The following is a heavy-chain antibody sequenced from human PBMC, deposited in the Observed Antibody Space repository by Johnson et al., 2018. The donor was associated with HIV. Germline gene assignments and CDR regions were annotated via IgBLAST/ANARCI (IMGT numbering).Heavy chain of an antibody. Sequence: VQLVESGGGLVQPGGSLRLSCAASGFTFSSYWMSWVRQAPGKGLEWVANIKQDGSEKYYVDSVKGRFTISRDNAKNSLYLQMNSLRAEDTALYYCARTEYFGWDRSHAFDIWGQGTMVTVSS. J-gene: IGHJ3*02. D-gene: IGHD3-9*01. CDR1: GFTFSSYW. CDR2: IKQDGSEK. V-gene: IGHV3-7*03. CDR3: ARTEYFGWDRSHAFDI.